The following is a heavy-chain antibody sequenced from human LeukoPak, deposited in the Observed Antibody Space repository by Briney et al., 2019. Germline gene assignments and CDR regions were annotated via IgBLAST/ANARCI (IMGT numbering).Heavy chain of an antibody. CDR2: ISGSGGST. D-gene: IGHD5-24*01. CDR3: AKFDLENSNFDY. V-gene: IGHV3-23*01. CDR1: GLTFSSYA. Sequence: GGSLRLSCAASGLTFSSYAMSWVRQAPGKGLVWVSAISGSGGSTYYADSVKGRFTISRDNSKNTLYLQMNSLRAEDTAVYYCAKFDLENSNFDYWGQGTLVTVSS. J-gene: IGHJ4*02.